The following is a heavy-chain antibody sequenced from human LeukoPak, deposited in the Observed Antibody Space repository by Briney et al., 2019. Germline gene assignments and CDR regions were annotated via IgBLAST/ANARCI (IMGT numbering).Heavy chain of an antibody. CDR2: ISGSGGST. CDR1: GFTFSSSA. V-gene: IGHV3-23*01. Sequence: PGGSLRLSCAASGFTFSSSAMSWVRQAPGKGLEWGSAISGSGGSTYYADSVKGRFTISRDNSKKTLYLQMNSLRAEDTAVYYCAKDVGDVYNYAEYFQHWGQGTLVTVSS. CDR3: AKDVGDVYNYAEYFQH. D-gene: IGHD5-24*01. J-gene: IGHJ1*01.